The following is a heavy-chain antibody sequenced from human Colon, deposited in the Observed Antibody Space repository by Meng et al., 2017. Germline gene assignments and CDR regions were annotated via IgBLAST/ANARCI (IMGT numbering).Heavy chain of an antibody. Sequence: QVRLQESCPGLLKPSGTLSLTCAVSGDSIRSSNWWSWVRQPPGRGLEWIGEIYHSGSTNYNPSLKNRLSLTVDKSKNQFSLTLHSVTAADTAVYYCARVIYASGNMAHLDCWGQGTLVTVSS. CDR2: IYHSGST. CDR1: GDSIRSSNW. J-gene: IGHJ4*02. D-gene: IGHD3-10*01. V-gene: IGHV4-4*02. CDR3: ARVIYASGNMAHLDC.